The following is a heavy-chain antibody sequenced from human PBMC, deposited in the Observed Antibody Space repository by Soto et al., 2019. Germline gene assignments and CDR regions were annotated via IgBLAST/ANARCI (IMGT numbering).Heavy chain of an antibody. V-gene: IGHV3-30*18. D-gene: IGHD2-15*01. J-gene: IGHJ6*03. CDR2: ISYDGSNK. CDR3: AKARGYCSGGSCYYYYMDV. Sequence: GGSLRLSCAASGFTFSSYGMHWVRQAPGKGLEWVAVISYDGSNKYYADSVKGRFTISRDNSKNTLYLQMNSLRAEDTAVYYCAKARGYCSGGSCYYYYMDVWGKGTTVTVSS. CDR1: GFTFSSYG.